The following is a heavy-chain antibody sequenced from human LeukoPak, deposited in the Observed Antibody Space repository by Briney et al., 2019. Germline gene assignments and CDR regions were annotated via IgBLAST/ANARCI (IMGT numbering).Heavy chain of an antibody. Sequence: SETLSLTCTVSDGSISSYYWSWIRQPPGKGLEWIGYIYYSGSTNYNPSLKSRVTISVDMSKNQFSLKLSSVTAADTAVYYCARTTEGGYTYDYFYYYYMDVWGKGTTVTISS. CDR3: ARTTEGGYTYDYFYYYYMDV. CDR2: IYYSGST. V-gene: IGHV4-59*01. D-gene: IGHD5-18*01. J-gene: IGHJ6*03. CDR1: DGSISSYY.